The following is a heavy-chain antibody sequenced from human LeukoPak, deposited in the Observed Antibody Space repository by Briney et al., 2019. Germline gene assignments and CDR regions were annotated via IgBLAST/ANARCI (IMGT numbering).Heavy chain of an antibody. CDR3: ARDFLTGYFDY. V-gene: IGHV3-23*01. CDR2: IGYTGDST. Sequence: GGSLRLSCAASGFTFSSYAMNWVRQAPGKGLEWVSGIGYTGDSTFYADSVKGRFTISRDNVKNSLFLQMNSLSDEDTAVYYCARDFLTGYFDYWGQGTLVTVSS. J-gene: IGHJ4*02. D-gene: IGHD3-9*01. CDR1: GFTFSSYA.